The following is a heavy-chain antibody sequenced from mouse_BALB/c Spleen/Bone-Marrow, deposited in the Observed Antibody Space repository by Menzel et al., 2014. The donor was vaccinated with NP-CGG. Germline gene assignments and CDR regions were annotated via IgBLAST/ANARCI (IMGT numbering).Heavy chain of an antibody. V-gene: IGHV5-12-2*01. CDR2: ISNGGGST. D-gene: IGHD1-1*01. Sequence: DVQLVESGGGLVQPGGSLKLSCAASGFTFSSYIMSWVRQTPEKRLEWVAYISNGGGSTHYPDTVKGRFTISRDNAKNTLYLQMSSLKSEDTAMYYCARHPIYYYGSSGGNYAMDYWGQGTSVTVSS. CDR1: GFTFSSYI. J-gene: IGHJ4*01. CDR3: ARHPIYYYGSSGGNYAMDY.